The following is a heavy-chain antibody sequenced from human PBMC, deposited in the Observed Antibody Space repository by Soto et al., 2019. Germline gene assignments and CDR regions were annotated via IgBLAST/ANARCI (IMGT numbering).Heavy chain of an antibody. CDR2: IKGDGITT. CDR1: GFTFSSYW. V-gene: IGHV3-74*01. CDR3: ARGAFGAYYLDY. J-gene: IGHJ4*02. Sequence: EVQLVDSGGGLVQPGGSLRLSCAASGFTFSSYWIHWVRQAPGEGLVWVSRIKGDGITTNYADSVKGRFTISRDYAKNTVSLQMNSLRAEDTAVYYCARGAFGAYYLDYWGQGTLVTVSS. D-gene: IGHD3-3*01.